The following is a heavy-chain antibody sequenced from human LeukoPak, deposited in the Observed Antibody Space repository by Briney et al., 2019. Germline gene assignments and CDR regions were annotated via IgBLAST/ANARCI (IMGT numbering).Heavy chain of an antibody. CDR3: ARGGGCSGGSCYRF. V-gene: IGHV1-69*13. CDR1: GCTFSSYA. J-gene: IGHJ4*02. CDR2: IIPFFGTS. D-gene: IGHD2-15*01. Sequence: SVKVSCKASGCTFSSYAIRWVRQAPGQGLEWMGVIIPFFGTSHYAQKFQGRVTITADESTSTAYRELSSLRSEDTAVYYCARGGGCSGGSCYRFWGQGTLVSVSS.